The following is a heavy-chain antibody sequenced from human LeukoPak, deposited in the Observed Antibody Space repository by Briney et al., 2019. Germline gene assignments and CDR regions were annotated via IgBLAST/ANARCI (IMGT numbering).Heavy chain of an antibody. CDR1: GFTVSSNY. V-gene: IGHV3-66*01. CDR2: IYSGGST. D-gene: IGHD3-10*01. J-gene: IGHJ4*02. Sequence: PGGSLRLSCAASGFTVSSNYMSWVRQAPGKGLEWVSVIYSGGSTYYADSVKGRFTISRDNSKNTLYLQMNSLRAEDTAAYYCARVVAGLWFGELFFDYWGQGTLVTVSS. CDR3: ARVVAGLWFGELFFDY.